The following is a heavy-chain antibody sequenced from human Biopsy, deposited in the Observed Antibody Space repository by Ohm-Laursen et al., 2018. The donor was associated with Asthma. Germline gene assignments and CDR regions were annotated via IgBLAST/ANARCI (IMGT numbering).Heavy chain of an antibody. CDR1: GASIKTDDHY. D-gene: IGHD5-12*01. Sequence: SDTLSLTCTVSGASIKTDDHYWSWLRQPPGKGLEWFGFIHYSGSTSYNPSLKGGITISVDTSKNQFSLKLSSVTATDTAVYYCSRASLASSSNWFGPWGQGTLVPVSS. J-gene: IGHJ5*02. CDR2: IHYSGST. V-gene: IGHV4-30-4*02. CDR3: SRASLASSSNWFGP.